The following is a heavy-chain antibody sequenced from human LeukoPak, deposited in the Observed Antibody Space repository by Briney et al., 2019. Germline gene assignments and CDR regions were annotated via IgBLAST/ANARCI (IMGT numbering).Heavy chain of an antibody. V-gene: IGHV1-8*01. CDR2: MNPNSGNT. CDR1: GYTFTSND. CDR3: AKVPTIWSGYHLGS. Sequence: ASVKVSCKASGYTFTSNDINWVRQTTRQGLEWMGWMNPNSGNTGYAQKFQGRVTMTRNTSISTAYMELSSLRSEDTAVYYCAKVPTIWSGYHLGSWGQGTLVTVSS. D-gene: IGHD3-3*01. J-gene: IGHJ4*02.